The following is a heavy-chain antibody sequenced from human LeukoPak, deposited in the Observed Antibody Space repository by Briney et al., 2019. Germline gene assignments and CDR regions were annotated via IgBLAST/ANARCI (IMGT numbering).Heavy chain of an antibody. CDR3: ARDCSSTSCYSWIDY. D-gene: IGHD2-2*02. V-gene: IGHV3-74*01. J-gene: IGHJ4*02. Sequence: PGGSLRLSCAVSGFSLRSYWMHWVRQAPGKGLVWVSRISGDGSMTNYADSAKGRFTISRDNAKNTVYLQMNSLRAEDTAVYYCARDCSSTSCYSWIDYWGQGTLVTVSS. CDR1: GFSLRSYW. CDR2: ISGDGSMT.